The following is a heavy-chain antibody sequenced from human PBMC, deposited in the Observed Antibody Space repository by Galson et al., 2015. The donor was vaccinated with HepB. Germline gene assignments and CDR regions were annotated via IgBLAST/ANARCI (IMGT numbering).Heavy chain of an antibody. CDR3: ARSITIFGVVMN. J-gene: IGHJ1*01. D-gene: IGHD3-3*01. CDR1: GASINSYY. CDR2: IYYSGST. Sequence: ETLSLTCNVSGASINSYYWNWIRQSPGKGLEWIGYIYYSGSTNYNPSLKSRLTISVDMSKNQFFLNLSSVTAADTAVYYCARSITIFGVVMNWGQGTLVTASS. V-gene: IGHV4-59*01.